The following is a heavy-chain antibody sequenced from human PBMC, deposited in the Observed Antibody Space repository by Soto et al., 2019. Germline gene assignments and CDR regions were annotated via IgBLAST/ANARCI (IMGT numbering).Heavy chain of an antibody. CDR1: GGSISSYY. V-gene: IGHV4-59*01. J-gene: IGHJ6*02. Sequence: QVQLQESGPGLVKPSETLSLTCTVSGGSISSYYWSWIRQPPGKGLEWIGYIYYSGSTNYSPSLKSRVTISVDTSKNQFSLKLSSVTAADTAVYYCARGSYYYYGMDVWGQGTTVTVSS. CDR2: IYYSGST. CDR3: ARGSYYYYGMDV.